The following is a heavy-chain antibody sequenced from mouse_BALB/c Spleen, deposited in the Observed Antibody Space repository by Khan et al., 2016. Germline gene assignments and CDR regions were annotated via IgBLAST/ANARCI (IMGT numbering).Heavy chain of an antibody. V-gene: IGHV3-2*02. D-gene: IGHD1-1*01. Sequence: EVQLQESGPGLVKPSQSLSLTCTVTDYSITSDYAWNWIRQFPGNRLEWMGYISYSGSTCYNPSLKSRISITRDTSKNQFFLQLNSVTYEDSATYYCARSNYGDKGAMDYWGQGSSVTVSS. CDR3: ARSNYGDKGAMDY. CDR1: DYSITSDYA. J-gene: IGHJ4*01. CDR2: ISYSGST.